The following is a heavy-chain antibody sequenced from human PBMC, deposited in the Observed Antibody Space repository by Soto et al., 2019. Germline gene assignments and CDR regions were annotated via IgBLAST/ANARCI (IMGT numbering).Heavy chain of an antibody. D-gene: IGHD5-18*01. CDR1: GGSISSGNYY. CDR3: ARTPWDGYTGYYFDY. J-gene: IGHJ4*02. V-gene: IGHV4-30-4*01. CDR2: ISYSGTT. Sequence: PSETLSLTCTVSGGSISSGNYYWSWIRQPPGKGLEWIGFISYSGTTHYSASLRSRVSISVDTSKNQFSLKLSSVTAADTAVYSCARTPWDGYTGYYFDYWGQGTLVTVSS.